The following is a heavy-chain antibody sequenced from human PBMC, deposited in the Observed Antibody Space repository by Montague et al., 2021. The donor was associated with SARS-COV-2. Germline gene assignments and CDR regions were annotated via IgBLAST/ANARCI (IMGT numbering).Heavy chain of an antibody. CDR3: ARGRGFDWLGLDAYYFDY. Sequence: TLSLTCAVSGGSISLDNYSWNWIQQPPGKGTEWIGYIYHSGSTSYNPSLEGRVTISIDRSRTQFSLRLTSMSAADTAVYYCARGRGFDWLGLDAYYFDYWGQGALVAVSS. D-gene: IGHD3-9*01. CDR2: IYHSGST. J-gene: IGHJ4*02. V-gene: IGHV4-30-2*02. CDR1: GGSISLDNYS.